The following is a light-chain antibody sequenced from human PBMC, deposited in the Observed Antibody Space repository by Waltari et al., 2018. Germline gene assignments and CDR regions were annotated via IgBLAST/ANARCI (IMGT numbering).Light chain of an antibody. CDR1: QSVSGTY. V-gene: IGKV3-20*01. CDR3: QQYSDSPRT. J-gene: IGKJ4*01. CDR2: DAY. Sequence: EIVLTQSPGTLSLSPGERATLSCRARQSVSGTYLAWYQQKPGQAPSLLIFDAYSSATGIPDRFSGSGSGTDFTLTISRLEPEDFAVYYCQQYSDSPRTFGGGTKVEIK.